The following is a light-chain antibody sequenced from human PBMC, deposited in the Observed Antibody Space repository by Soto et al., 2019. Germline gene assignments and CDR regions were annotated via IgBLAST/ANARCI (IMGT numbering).Light chain of an antibody. CDR2: AAS. CDR1: QSISNS. Sequence: DIQMTQSPSSLSASVGDRVTITCRASQSISNSLNWYQQKPGKVPKLLIYAASSLQSGVPSRFSGSGSGTDFTLTISSLQPEDFATYYCQQSYSTPQTFGQGTKLESK. J-gene: IGKJ2*01. CDR3: QQSYSTPQT. V-gene: IGKV1-39*01.